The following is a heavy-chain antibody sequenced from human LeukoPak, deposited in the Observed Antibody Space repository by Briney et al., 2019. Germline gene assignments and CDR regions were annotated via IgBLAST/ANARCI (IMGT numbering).Heavy chain of an antibody. CDR2: IYYSGST. CDR1: GGSISSSSYY. CDR3: ARRGYSYGYYFDY. V-gene: IGHV4-39*01. J-gene: IGHJ4*02. Sequence: PSETLSLTCTVSGGSISSSSYYWGLIRQPPGKGLEWIGSIYYSGSTYYNPSLKSRVTISVDTSKDQFSLKLSSVTAADTAVYYCARRGYSYGYYFDYWGQGTLVTVSS. D-gene: IGHD5-18*01.